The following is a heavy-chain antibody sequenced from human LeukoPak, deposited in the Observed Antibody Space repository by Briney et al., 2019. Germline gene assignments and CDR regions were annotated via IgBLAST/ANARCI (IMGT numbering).Heavy chain of an antibody. Sequence: KPSETLSLTCAVYDGSFSGFYWTWIRQSPGKGLEWIGEINHSGTTYLNPSLKSRINISVDTSKNQFSLRLSSVTGADRAIYYCARMFRQRQVRKQYYGLDVWGQGTTVTVSS. CDR2: INHSGTT. CDR3: ARMFRQRQVRKQYYGLDV. CDR1: DGSFSGFY. J-gene: IGHJ6*02. V-gene: IGHV4-34*01. D-gene: IGHD6-19*01.